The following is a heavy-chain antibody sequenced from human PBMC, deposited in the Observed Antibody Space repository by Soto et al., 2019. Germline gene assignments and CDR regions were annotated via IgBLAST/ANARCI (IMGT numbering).Heavy chain of an antibody. V-gene: IGHV4-30-2*01. J-gene: IGHJ4*02. D-gene: IGHD5-12*01. Sequence: SETLSLTCSVSGVSVSSGGYSWSWIRQPPGKALEWIGYIYHSGSTNYNPSLQSRVTLSVDKSKNQFSLKLTSVTAADTAVYYCARCPVATSHFDYWGPGTQVTVSS. CDR2: IYHSGST. CDR3: ARCPVATSHFDY. CDR1: GVSVSSGGYS.